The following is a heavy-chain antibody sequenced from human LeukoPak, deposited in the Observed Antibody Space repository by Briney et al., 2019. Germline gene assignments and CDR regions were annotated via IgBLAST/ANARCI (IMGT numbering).Heavy chain of an antibody. J-gene: IGHJ4*02. V-gene: IGHV1-69*05. CDR2: IIPIFGTA. D-gene: IGHD5-24*01. CDR3: ARASEMATIFDY. CDR1: GGTFSSYA. Sequence: ASVKVSCKASGGTFSSYAISWVRQAPGQGLEWMGGIIPIFGTANYAQKFQGRVTITTDESTSTAYMELSSLRSEDTAVYYRARASEMATIFDYWGQGTLVTVSS.